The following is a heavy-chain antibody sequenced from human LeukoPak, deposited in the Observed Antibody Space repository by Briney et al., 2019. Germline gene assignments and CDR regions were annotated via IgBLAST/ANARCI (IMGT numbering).Heavy chain of an antibody. V-gene: IGHV1-2*02. D-gene: IGHD3-22*01. CDR2: MHPNSGGT. CDR1: GYTFTDYY. J-gene: IGHJ4*02. CDR3: ARDGSGYWDDY. Sequence: ASVKVSCKASGYTFTDYYMHWLRQAPGQGLEWLGWMHPNSGGTNYAQKFQGRVTMTRDTSISTAYMELSRLRSDDTAVYYCARDGSGYWDDYWGQGTLVTVSS.